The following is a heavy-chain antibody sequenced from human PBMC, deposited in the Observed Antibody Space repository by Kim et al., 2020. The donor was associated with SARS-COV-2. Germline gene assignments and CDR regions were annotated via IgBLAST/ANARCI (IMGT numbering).Heavy chain of an antibody. V-gene: IGHV3-64D*06. Sequence: GGSLRLSCSASGFTFSSYAMHWVRQAPGKGLEYVSAISSNGGSTYYADSVKGRFTISRDNSKNTLYLQMSSLRAEDTAVYYCVKGHCSSTSCHGAPYYYYGMDVWGQGTTVTVSS. J-gene: IGHJ6*02. CDR3: VKGHCSSTSCHGAPYYYYGMDV. CDR2: ISSNGGST. CDR1: GFTFSSYA. D-gene: IGHD2-2*01.